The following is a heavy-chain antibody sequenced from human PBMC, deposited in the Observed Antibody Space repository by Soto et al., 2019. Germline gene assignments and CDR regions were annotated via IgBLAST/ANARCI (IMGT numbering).Heavy chain of an antibody. Sequence: QVQLVQSGAEVKRPGASVKVSCKASGYTFTSYDINWVRQASGQGPEWVGWVNPNSGNTGYAQKFQGRVTMTKNTSISTAYMELSSLTSEDTAVYYCAREGYSSSSGPRGNWFDPWGQGTLVTVSS. CDR2: VNPNSGNT. CDR1: GYTFTSYD. V-gene: IGHV1-8*01. J-gene: IGHJ5*02. CDR3: AREGYSSSSGPRGNWFDP. D-gene: IGHD6-6*01.